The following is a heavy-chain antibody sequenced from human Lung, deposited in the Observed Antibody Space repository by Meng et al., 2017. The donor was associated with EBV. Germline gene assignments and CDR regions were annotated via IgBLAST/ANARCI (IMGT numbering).Heavy chain of an antibody. D-gene: IGHD4-17*01. CDR2: IYYSGST. Sequence: LQLEESGQGLGKPWETLSLPRTVAGGSISSSSYYWGWIRQPPGKGLEWIGSIYYSGSTYYNPSLKSRVTISVDTSKNQFSLKLSSVTAADTAVYYCARHKRAYGDYVDYWGQGTLVTGSS. CDR1: GGSISSSSYY. CDR3: ARHKRAYGDYVDY. V-gene: IGHV4-39*01. J-gene: IGHJ4*02.